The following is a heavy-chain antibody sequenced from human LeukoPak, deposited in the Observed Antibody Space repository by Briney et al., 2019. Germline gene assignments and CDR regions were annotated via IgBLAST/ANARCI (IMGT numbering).Heavy chain of an antibody. J-gene: IGHJ4*02. D-gene: IGHD3-22*01. V-gene: IGHV4-59*08. CDR3: ARQIYDTGSYRIDY. CDR1: GDSIRCYY. Sequence: PSETLSLTCTVSGDSIRCYYWSWIRQPLGKGLEWIGYINSSGNTKHNPSLKSRVTISPDTSKNQFSLKLSSVTAADTALYYCARQIYDTGSYRIDYWGQGILVTVSS. CDR2: INSSGNT.